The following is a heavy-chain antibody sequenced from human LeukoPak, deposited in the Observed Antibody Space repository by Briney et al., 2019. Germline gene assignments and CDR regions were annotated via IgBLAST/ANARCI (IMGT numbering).Heavy chain of an antibody. Sequence: ASVKVSCKASGYTFTGYYMHWVRQAPGQGLEWMGWISPNTGGTNYAQKFQGRVTMTRDTSISTAYIKLNSLRSDDTAVYYCARGGGPNWNYGEYGYWGRGTLVTVSS. CDR3: ARGGGPNWNYGEYGY. CDR2: ISPNTGGT. CDR1: GYTFTGYY. D-gene: IGHD1-7*01. V-gene: IGHV1-2*02. J-gene: IGHJ4*02.